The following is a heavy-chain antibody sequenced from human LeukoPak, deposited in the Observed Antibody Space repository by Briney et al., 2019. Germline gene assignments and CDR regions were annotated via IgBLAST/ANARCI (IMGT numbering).Heavy chain of an antibody. J-gene: IGHJ4*02. D-gene: IGHD3/OR15-3a*01. V-gene: IGHV3-21*01. Sequence: GGSLRLSCAASGFTFSSNSMNSVRQAPGKWLEWVSSIRISSSYTYYAGSVKGRFSISRDNAKTSLYLQMNSLTAEDTAVYYCARAKDDFCDYWGQGTLVTVSS. CDR1: GFTFSSNS. CDR3: ARAKDDFCDY. CDR2: IRISSSYT.